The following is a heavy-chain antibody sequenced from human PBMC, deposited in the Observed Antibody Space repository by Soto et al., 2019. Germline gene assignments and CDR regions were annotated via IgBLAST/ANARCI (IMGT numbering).Heavy chain of an antibody. CDR2: IYYSGST. CDR3: TRGGDPYKTGH. Sequence: PSETQSLTCTVAGGSIITYCCSWFRQPPGKGLEWIGFIYYSGSTNYNPSLKGRVTMSVDTSKNQFSLKLTSVNTADTAIYYCTRGGDPYKTGHWGQGTLVTSP. CDR1: GGSIITYC. J-gene: IGHJ4*02. V-gene: IGHV4-59*01. D-gene: IGHD2-21*01.